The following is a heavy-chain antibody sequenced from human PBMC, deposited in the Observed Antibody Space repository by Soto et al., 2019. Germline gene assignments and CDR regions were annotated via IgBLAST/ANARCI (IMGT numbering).Heavy chain of an antibody. V-gene: IGHV4-59*01. J-gene: IGHJ5*02. CDR3: ARDSTQHSSSWYWFDP. CDR2: IYYSGST. Sequence: PSETLSLTCTVSGGSISSYYWSWIRQPPGKGLEWIGYIYYSGSTNYNPSLKSRVTISVDTSKNQFSLKLSSVTAADTAVYYCARDSTQHSSSWYWFDPWGQGTLVTVSS. CDR1: GGSISSYY. D-gene: IGHD6-13*01.